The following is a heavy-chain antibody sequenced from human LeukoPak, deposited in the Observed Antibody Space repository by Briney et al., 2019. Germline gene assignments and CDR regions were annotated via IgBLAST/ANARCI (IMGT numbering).Heavy chain of an antibody. Sequence: PSETLSLTCTVSGGSLSSSTYYWGWIRQPPGKGLEWIGSIYYSGNTYYNPSLKSRVTISVVTSKNQFSLKLSSVTAADTAVYYCARGSIVGAAGFDYWGQGTLVTVSS. D-gene: IGHD1-26*01. CDR1: GGSLSSSTYY. CDR2: IYYSGNT. CDR3: ARGSIVGAAGFDY. V-gene: IGHV4-39*07. J-gene: IGHJ4*02.